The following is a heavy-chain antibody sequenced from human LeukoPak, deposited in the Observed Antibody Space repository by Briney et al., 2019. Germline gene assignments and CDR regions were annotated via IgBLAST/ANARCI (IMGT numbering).Heavy chain of an antibody. CDR2: ISGSGGST. J-gene: IGHJ4*02. CDR3: VARVAVAGRSFDY. V-gene: IGHV3-23*01. Sequence: GGSLRLSCAASGFTFSSYAMSWVRQAPGKGLEWVSAISGSGGSTYYADSVKGRFTISRDNSKNTLYLQMNSLRAEDTAVYYCVARVAVAGRSFDYWGQGTLVTVSS. D-gene: IGHD6-19*01. CDR1: GFTFSSYA.